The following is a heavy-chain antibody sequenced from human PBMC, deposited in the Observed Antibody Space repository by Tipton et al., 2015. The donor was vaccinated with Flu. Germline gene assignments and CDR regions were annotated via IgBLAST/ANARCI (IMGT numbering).Heavy chain of an antibody. J-gene: IGHJ1*01. Sequence: TLSLTCNVSGGSLSGYYWSWIRQPAGKGLEWIGRIYSSGSTYYNPSLKSRVTISLDTSKNQFSLKLSSVTAADTAVYYCAREKDSSGSEYFQHWGQGTLVTVSS. D-gene: IGHD6-19*01. V-gene: IGHV4-4*07. CDR1: GGSLSGYY. CDR2: IYSSGST. CDR3: AREKDSSGSEYFQH.